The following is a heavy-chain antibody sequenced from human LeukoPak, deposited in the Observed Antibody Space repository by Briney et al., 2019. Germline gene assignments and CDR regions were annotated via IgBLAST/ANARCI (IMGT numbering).Heavy chain of an antibody. V-gene: IGHV3-23*01. Sequence: GGSLRLSCAASGFTFSDYYMSWVRQAPGKGLEWVSAISGSGGSTYYADSVKGRFTISRDNSKNTLYLQMNSLRAEDTAVYYCAKMSSGWFERNWFDPWGQGTLVTVSS. J-gene: IGHJ5*02. CDR3: AKMSSGWFERNWFDP. CDR2: ISGSGGST. CDR1: GFTFSDYY. D-gene: IGHD6-19*01.